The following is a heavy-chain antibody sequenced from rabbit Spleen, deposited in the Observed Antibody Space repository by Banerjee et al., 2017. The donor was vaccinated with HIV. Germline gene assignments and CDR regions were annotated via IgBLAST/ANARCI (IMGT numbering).Heavy chain of an antibody. J-gene: IGHJ4*01. Sequence: QEQLVESGGGLVKPEGSPTLTCKASGFSFSDRDVMCWVRQAPGKGLEWIACINTATGKAVYASWAKGRFTISKTSSTTVTLQMTSLTVVDTATYFCARDLTGVIGWSFYLRGQGTLVTAS. CDR2: INTATGKA. CDR3: ARDLTGVIGWSFYL. D-gene: IGHD1-1*01. V-gene: IGHV1S45*01. CDR1: GFSFSDRDV.